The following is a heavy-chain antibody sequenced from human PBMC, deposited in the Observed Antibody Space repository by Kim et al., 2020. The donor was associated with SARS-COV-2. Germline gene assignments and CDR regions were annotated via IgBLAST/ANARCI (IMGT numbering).Heavy chain of an antibody. D-gene: IGHD4-17*01. J-gene: IGHJ5*02. Sequence: GGSLRLSCAASGFTFSSYAMSWVRQAPGRGLEWVSAISGSGGSTSYADSVKGRFTISRDNSKNTLYLQMNSLRAEDTAVYYCAIENGDYTSRWFDPWGQGTLVTVSS. CDR3: AIENGDYTSRWFDP. CDR1: GFTFSSYA. CDR2: ISGSGGST. V-gene: IGHV3-23*01.